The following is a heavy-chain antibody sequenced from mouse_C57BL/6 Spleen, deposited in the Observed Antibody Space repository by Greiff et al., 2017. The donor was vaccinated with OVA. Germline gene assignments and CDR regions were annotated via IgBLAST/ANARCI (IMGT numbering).Heavy chain of an antibody. J-gene: IGHJ2*01. Sequence: QVQLQQPGAELVKPGASVKLSCKASGYTFTSYWMQWVKQRPGQGLEWIGEIDPSDSYTNYNQKFKGKATLTVDTSSSTAYMQLSSLTSEDSAVYYCARLQTAQDYGGQGTTLTVSS. V-gene: IGHV1-50*01. D-gene: IGHD3-2*02. CDR2: IDPSDSYT. CDR1: GYTFTSYW. CDR3: ARLQTAQDY.